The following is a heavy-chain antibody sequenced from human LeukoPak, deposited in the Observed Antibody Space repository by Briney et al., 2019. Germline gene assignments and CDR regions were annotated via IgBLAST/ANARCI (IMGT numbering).Heavy chain of an antibody. J-gene: IGHJ4*02. D-gene: IGHD1-26*01. V-gene: IGHV4-39*01. CDR2: IYYSGST. CDR1: GGSISSGDYY. CDR3: ATRSGSYYPFDY. Sequence: SQTLSLTCTVSGGSISSGDYYWSWIRQPPGKGLEWIGSIYYSGSTYYNPSLKSRVTISVDTSKNQFSLKLSSVTAADTAVYYCATRSGSYYPFDYWGQGTLVTVSS.